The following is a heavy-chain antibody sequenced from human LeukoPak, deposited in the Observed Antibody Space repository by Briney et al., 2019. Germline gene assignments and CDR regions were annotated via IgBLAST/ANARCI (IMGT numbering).Heavy chain of an antibody. D-gene: IGHD3-22*01. CDR2: IYYSGST. V-gene: IGHV4-59*01. J-gene: IGHJ5*02. CDR3: ARNSYDSSGYYRRSPGHWFDP. CDR1: GGSISSYY. Sequence: SETLSLTCTVSGGSISSYYWSWIRQPPGKGLEWIGYIYYSGSTNYNPSLKSRVTISVDTSKNQFSLKLSSVTAADTAVYYCARNSYDSSGYYRRSPGHWFDPWGQGTLVTVSS.